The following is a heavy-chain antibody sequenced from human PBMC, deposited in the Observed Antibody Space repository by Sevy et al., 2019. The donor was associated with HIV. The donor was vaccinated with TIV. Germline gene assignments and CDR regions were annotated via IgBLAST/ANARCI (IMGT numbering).Heavy chain of an antibody. V-gene: IGHV3-53*01. Sequence: GGSLRLSCAVSGFTVSSNFMSWVRQAPGKGLGWVSIIFSGGSTYYADSVKGRFTISRANSKNTLYLQMNNVRAEDTAVYYCARDSLESEGQHWGQGTLVTVSS. CDR2: IFSGGST. J-gene: IGHJ1*01. D-gene: IGHD3-3*01. CDR1: GFTVSSNF. CDR3: ARDSLESEGQH.